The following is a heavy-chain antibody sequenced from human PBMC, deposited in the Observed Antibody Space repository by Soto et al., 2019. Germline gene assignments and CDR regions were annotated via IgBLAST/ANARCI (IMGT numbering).Heavy chain of an antibody. CDR1: GGSISSSSYY. V-gene: IGHV4-39*01. Sequence: TSETLSLTCTVSGGSISSSSYYWGWIRQPPGKGLEWIGSIYYSGSTYYNPSLKSRVTISVDTSKNQFSLKLSSVTAADTAVYYCARRRTAMVLSYFDYWGQGTLVTVSS. J-gene: IGHJ4*02. CDR3: ARRRTAMVLSYFDY. D-gene: IGHD5-18*01. CDR2: IYYSGST.